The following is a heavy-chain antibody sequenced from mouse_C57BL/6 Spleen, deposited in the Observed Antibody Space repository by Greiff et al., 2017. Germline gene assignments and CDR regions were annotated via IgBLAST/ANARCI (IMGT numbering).Heavy chain of an antibody. D-gene: IGHD2-10*02. CDR3: ARHSIWYFDV. CDR2: IYPGSGST. Sequence: QVQLQQPGAELVKPGASVTMSCKASGYTFTSYWITWVKQRPGQGLEWIGDIYPGSGSTNYNEKFKSKATLTVDTSSSPACMQLSSLTSEDSAVYYCARHSIWYFDVWGTGTTLTVAS. CDR1: GYTFTSYW. V-gene: IGHV1-55*01. J-gene: IGHJ1*03.